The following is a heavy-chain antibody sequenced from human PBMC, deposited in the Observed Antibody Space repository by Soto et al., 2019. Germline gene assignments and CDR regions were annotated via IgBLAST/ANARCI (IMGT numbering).Heavy chain of an antibody. CDR1: GFTFSSYG. CDR3: ARTVTIFGVVTHDAFDI. V-gene: IGHV3-33*01. J-gene: IGHJ3*02. Sequence: GGSLRLSCAASGFTFSSYGMHWVRQAPGKGLEWVAVIWYDGSNKYYADSVKGRFTISRDNSKNTLYLQMNSLRAEDTAVYYCARTVTIFGVVTHDAFDIWGQGTMVTVSS. CDR2: IWYDGSNK. D-gene: IGHD3-3*01.